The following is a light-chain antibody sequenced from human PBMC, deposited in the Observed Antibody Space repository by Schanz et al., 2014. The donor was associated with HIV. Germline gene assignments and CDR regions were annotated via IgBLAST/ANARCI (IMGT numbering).Light chain of an antibody. J-gene: IGKJ2*02. CDR2: AAS. CDR3: QQYNSYSST. V-gene: IGKV1-9*01. CDR1: QGIRSY. Sequence: DIQMTQSPSSLSASVGDRVTITCRASQGIRSYLAWYQQKPGKAPKLLIYAASTLQSGVPSRFSGSGSGTDFTLTISSLQPDDSATYYCQQYNSYSSTFGQGTKLEIK.